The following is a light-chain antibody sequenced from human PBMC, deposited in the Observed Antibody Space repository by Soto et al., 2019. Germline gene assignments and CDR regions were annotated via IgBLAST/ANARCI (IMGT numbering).Light chain of an antibody. CDR3: QQYNSYPWT. V-gene: IGKV1-5*03. CDR2: KAS. Sequence: DIQMTKSPSTLSASVGARVTITCRARQSITGWLAWFQQKPGKAPKPLISKASRLESGVPSRFSGSGSGTELTISISGLQPDDFETYYCQQYNSYPWTFGQGTKGDI. CDR1: QSITGW. J-gene: IGKJ1*01.